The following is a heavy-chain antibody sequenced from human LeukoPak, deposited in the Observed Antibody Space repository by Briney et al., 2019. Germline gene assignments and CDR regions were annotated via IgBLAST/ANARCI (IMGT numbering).Heavy chain of an antibody. CDR2: IIPILRTP. CDR1: GGTFSSYA. CDR3: ARDAGRYGSVPQRN. V-gene: IGHV1-69*11. D-gene: IGHD3-10*01. J-gene: IGHJ4*02. Sequence: GASVKVSCKASGGTFSSYAISWVRQAPGQGLEWMGRIIPILRTPNYAQNFQGRVTITTDESTSTAYMELSSLRSEDTAVHYCARDAGRYGSVPQRNWGQGTLVTVSS.